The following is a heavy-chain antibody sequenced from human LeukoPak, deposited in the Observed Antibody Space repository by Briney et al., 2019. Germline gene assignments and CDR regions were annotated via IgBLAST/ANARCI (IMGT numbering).Heavy chain of an antibody. V-gene: IGHV3-23*01. J-gene: IGHJ6*03. Sequence: GGSLRLSCAVSGFPFSDFAMSWVRQAPGKGLEWVSTISGGGDNTYFADSVKGQFTISRDNSKSTLFLQMFSLRAEDTAVYYCARFEGALLGNYYMDVWGKGTTVTVSS. CDR1: GFPFSDFA. CDR3: ARFEGALLGNYYMDV. CDR2: ISGGGDNT.